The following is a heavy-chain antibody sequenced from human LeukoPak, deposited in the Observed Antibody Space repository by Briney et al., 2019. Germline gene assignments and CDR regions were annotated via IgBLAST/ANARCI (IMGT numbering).Heavy chain of an antibody. CDR1: GGTFSSYA. CDR2: IIPIFGTA. Sequence: GASVKVSCKASGGTFSSYAISWVRQAPGQGLEWMGRIIPIFGTANYAQKFQGRVTITTDESTSTAYMELSSLRSEDTAVYYCARGVRYYYDSSGYYYSYYFDYWGQGTLVTVSS. CDR3: ARGVRYYYDSSGYYYSYYFDY. V-gene: IGHV1-69*05. D-gene: IGHD3-22*01. J-gene: IGHJ4*02.